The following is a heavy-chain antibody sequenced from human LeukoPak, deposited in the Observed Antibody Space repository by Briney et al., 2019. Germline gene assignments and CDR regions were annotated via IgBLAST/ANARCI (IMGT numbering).Heavy chain of an antibody. CDR3: VKDSPPRYSGSPPAY. Sequence: GGSLRLSCAASGFTFSSYWMHWVRQAPGKGLVWVSRINSDGRSTSYADSVKGRFTISRDNAKNTLYMQMNSLRAEDTAVYYCVKDSPPRYSGSPPAYWGQGTLVTVSS. CDR2: INSDGRST. D-gene: IGHD1-26*01. V-gene: IGHV3-74*01. CDR1: GFTFSSYW. J-gene: IGHJ4*02.